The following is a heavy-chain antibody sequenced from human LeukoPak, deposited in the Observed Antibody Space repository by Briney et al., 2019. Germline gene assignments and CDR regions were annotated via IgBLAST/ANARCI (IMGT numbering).Heavy chain of an antibody. D-gene: IGHD3-22*01. CDR1: GFTFNNYA. V-gene: IGHV3-33*01. CDR2: IWSDGSNK. Sequence: GGSLRLSCAASGFTFNNYAMHWVRQAPGKGLEWVAVIWSDGSNKYYADSVKGRFAISRDSPKNTLYLQMNSLRAEDTAVYYCARAAYDNSGYLTLWGQGTLVTVSS. CDR3: ARAAYDNSGYLTL. J-gene: IGHJ4*02.